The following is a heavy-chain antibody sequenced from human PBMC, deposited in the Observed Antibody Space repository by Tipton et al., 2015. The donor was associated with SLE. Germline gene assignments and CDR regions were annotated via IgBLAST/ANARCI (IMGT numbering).Heavy chain of an antibody. J-gene: IGHJ6*02. CDR3: AKAHSAGWDFYGMDV. V-gene: IGHV3-23*01. Sequence: SLRLSCSASGFSFSNHVMTWVRQAPGKGLEWVSGVSGSGDSTYYADSVKGRFTIFRDNSKNTLYLQMNSLRGEDTALYYCAKAHSAGWDFYGMDVWGQGTTVTVPS. D-gene: IGHD6-19*01. CDR2: VSGSGDST. CDR1: GFSFSNHV.